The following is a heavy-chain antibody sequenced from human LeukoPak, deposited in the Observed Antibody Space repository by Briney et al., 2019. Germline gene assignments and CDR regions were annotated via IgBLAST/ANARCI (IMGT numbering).Heavy chain of an antibody. Sequence: PSETLSLTCTVSGGSISSGSYYWSWIRQPAGKGLEWIGRIYTSGSTNYNPSLKSRVTISVDTSKNQFSLKLSSVTAADTAVYYCARDRPINWDYYFDYWGQGTLVTVSS. CDR2: IYTSGST. D-gene: IGHD7-27*01. J-gene: IGHJ4*02. CDR3: ARDRPINWDYYFDY. CDR1: GGSISSGSYY. V-gene: IGHV4-61*02.